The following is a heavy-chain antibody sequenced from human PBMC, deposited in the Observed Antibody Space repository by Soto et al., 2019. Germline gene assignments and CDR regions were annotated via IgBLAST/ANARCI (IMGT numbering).Heavy chain of an antibody. CDR2: IYYSGST. CDR1: GGSISSYY. D-gene: IGHD3-22*01. Sequence: ASETLSLTCTVSGGSISSYYWSWIRQPPGKGLEWIGYIYYSGSTNYNPSLKSRVTISVDTPKNQFSLKLSSVTAADTAVYYCARADYDSSGYYDHYYYYGMDVWGQGTTVTVSS. CDR3: ARADYDSSGYYDHYYYYGMDV. J-gene: IGHJ6*02. V-gene: IGHV4-59*01.